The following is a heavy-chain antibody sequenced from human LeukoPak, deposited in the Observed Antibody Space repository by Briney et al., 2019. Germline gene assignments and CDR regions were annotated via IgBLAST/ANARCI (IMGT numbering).Heavy chain of an antibody. Sequence: QTGGSLRLSCAASGFTFDDYAMHWVRHAPGKGLEWVSGISWNSGSIGYADSVKGRFTISRDNAKNSLYLQMNSLRAEDTALYYCAKDSRDLDCGGDCRAEYYFDYWGQGTLVTVSS. CDR3: AKDSRDLDCGGDCRAEYYFDY. J-gene: IGHJ4*02. V-gene: IGHV3-9*01. CDR2: ISWNSGSI. CDR1: GFTFDDYA. D-gene: IGHD2-21*02.